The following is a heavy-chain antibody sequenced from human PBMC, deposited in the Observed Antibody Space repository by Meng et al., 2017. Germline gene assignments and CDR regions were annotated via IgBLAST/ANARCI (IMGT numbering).Heavy chain of an antibody. J-gene: IGHJ4*02. CDR1: GGSVSSDNYY. CDR2: IYNSGST. D-gene: IGHD5-12*01. CDR3: ARGFGGYDY. V-gene: IGHV4-61*01. Sequence: SETLSLTCSVSGGSVSSDNYYWSWIRQTPGKGLEWIGYIYNSGSTTYNPSLKSRATISIDASKNQFSLKLSSVIGADTAIYYCARGFGGYDYWGQGTLVTVSS.